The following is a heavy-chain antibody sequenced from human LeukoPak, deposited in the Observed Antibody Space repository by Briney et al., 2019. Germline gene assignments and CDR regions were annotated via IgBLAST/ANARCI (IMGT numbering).Heavy chain of an antibody. Sequence: SETLSLTCAGYGGSFSRYYWSWIRQSPGKGLEWIAEINHRGDTNYNPSVKSRVTISVDTSKNQFSLKVTSLTAADTAVYFCARGPTISETGYFDYWGQGTLVTVSS. J-gene: IGHJ4*03. V-gene: IGHV4-34*01. CDR2: INHRGDT. CDR3: ARGPTISETGYFDY. CDR1: GGSFSRYY. D-gene: IGHD1-1*01.